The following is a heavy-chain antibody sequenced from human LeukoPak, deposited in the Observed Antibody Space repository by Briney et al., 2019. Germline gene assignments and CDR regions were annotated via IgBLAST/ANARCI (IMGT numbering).Heavy chain of an antibody. CDR2: ISSSGSTI. J-gene: IGHJ6*02. D-gene: IGHD6-19*01. CDR3: ARGGSGWQQDYYYGMDV. V-gene: IGHV3-48*04. Sequence: GGSLRLSCAASGFTFSSYSMNWVRQAPGKGLEWVSYISSSGSTIYYADSVKGRFTISRDNAKNSLYLQMNSLRAEDTAVYYCARGGSGWQQDYYYGMDVWGQGTTVTVSS. CDR1: GFTFSSYS.